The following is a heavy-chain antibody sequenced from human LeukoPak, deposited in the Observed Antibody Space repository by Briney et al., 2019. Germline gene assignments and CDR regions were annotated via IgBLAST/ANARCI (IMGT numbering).Heavy chain of an antibody. CDR2: INPNSGGT. V-gene: IGHV1-2*02. D-gene: IGHD2-2*01. CDR3: AREGGGYCSSTSCEFDR. Sequence: ASVKVSCKASGYTFTGYYMHLVRQAPGQGLEWMGWINPNSGGTNYAQKYQGRVTMTRDTSISTAYMELSRLRSDDTAVYYCAREGGGYCSSTSCEFDRWGQGTLVTVSS. CDR1: GYTFTGYY. J-gene: IGHJ5*02.